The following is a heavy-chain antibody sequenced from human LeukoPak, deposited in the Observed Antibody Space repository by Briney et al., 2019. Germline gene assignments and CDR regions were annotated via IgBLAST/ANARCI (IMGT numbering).Heavy chain of an antibody. J-gene: IGHJ4*02. CDR3: AKEGSGYYPLDW. CDR2: ISGSGGST. D-gene: IGHD3-22*01. Sequence: PGGTLRLSCAASGFTFSSYGMSWVRQAPGKGLEWVSAISGSGGSTYYAYSVKGRFTISRDNSKNTLSLQMTSLRAEDTAVYSCAKEGSGYYPLDWWGQGTLVTVSS. CDR1: GFTFSSYG. V-gene: IGHV3-23*01.